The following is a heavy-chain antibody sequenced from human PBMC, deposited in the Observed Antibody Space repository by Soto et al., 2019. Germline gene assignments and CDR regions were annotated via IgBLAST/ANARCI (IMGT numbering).Heavy chain of an antibody. Sequence: EVQLVESGGGLVQPGGSLRLSCAASGFSFSNAWMSWVRQLPGKGLEWVGHIKSKTDGGTADYAAPVKGRFTISRDDSKNTLYLQMNSLKTEDTAMFYCTTLNYGVDVWGQGTTFTVSS. CDR1: GFSFSNAW. CDR2: IKSKTDGGTA. J-gene: IGHJ6*02. CDR3: TTLNYGVDV. V-gene: IGHV3-15*01.